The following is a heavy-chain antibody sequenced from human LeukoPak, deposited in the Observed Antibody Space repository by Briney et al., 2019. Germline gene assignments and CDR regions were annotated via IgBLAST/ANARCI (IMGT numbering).Heavy chain of an antibody. Sequence: SVKVSCKASGGTFSSYSISWVRQAPGQGLEWMGGIIPIFGTAHYAQKLQGRVAITTDEPTSTAYMEVSSLRSEDTAVYYCAREGRRITGMLFDPWGQGTLVTVSS. D-gene: IGHD1-20*01. CDR1: GGTFSSYS. V-gene: IGHV1-69*05. CDR3: AREGRRITGMLFDP. J-gene: IGHJ5*02. CDR2: IIPIFGTA.